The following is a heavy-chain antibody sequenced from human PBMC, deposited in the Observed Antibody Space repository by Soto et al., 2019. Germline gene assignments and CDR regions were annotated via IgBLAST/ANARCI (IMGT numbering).Heavy chain of an antibody. Sequence: SETLSLTCAISGDSVSSTSASWNWIRQSPSRGLEWLGRTYYRSKWTNDYAVSVKSRITINPDTSKNQFSLQLSSVTPEDTAMYYCVRGYSSSFDYWGQGTLVTVSS. J-gene: IGHJ4*02. V-gene: IGHV6-1*01. D-gene: IGHD2-15*01. CDR1: GDSVSSTSAS. CDR2: TYYRSKWTN. CDR3: VRGYSSSFDY.